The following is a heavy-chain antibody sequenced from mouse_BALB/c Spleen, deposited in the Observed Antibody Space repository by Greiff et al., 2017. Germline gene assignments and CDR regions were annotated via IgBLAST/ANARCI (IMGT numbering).Heavy chain of an antibody. CDR3: ARNYYGSSYRAMDY. Sequence: VQLQQSGAELVKPGASVKLSCTASGFNIKDTYMHWVKQRPEQGLEWIGRIDPANGNTKYDPKFQGKATITADTSSNTAYLQLSSLTSEDTAVYYCARNYYGSSYRAMDYWGQGTSVTVSS. CDR1: GFNIKDTY. J-gene: IGHJ4*01. D-gene: IGHD1-1*01. CDR2: IDPANGNT. V-gene: IGHV14-3*02.